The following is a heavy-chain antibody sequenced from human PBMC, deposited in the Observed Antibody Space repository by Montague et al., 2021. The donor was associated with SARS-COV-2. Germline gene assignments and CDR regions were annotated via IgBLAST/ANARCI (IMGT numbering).Heavy chain of an antibody. Sequence: SETLSLTCAASGGSFSGFYWSWVRQSPGKGLEWIGDVNHSESTNYNPSLKGRVTISVDRSKNQFSLRLRSVTAADTAVYYCARHDNSGTYPMDVWGQGTTVTVSS. J-gene: IGHJ6*02. D-gene: IGHD3-10*01. CDR1: GGSFSGFY. CDR3: ARHDNSGTYPMDV. V-gene: IGHV4-34*01. CDR2: VNHSEST.